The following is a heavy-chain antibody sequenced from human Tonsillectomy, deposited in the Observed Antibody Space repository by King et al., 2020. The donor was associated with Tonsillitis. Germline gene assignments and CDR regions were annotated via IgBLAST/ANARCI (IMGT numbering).Heavy chain of an antibody. CDR2: VYYTVNT. Sequence: QLQESGPGLVKPSETLSLTCTVSGGSISRSSYYWGWIRQPPGKGLEWIGSVYYTVNTYYNPSLKSRVTVSVYTSKNQFSLKLSSVTAADTAAYYCARHLPPGVDPWGQGTLVIVSS. CDR1: GGSISRSSYY. V-gene: IGHV4-39*01. D-gene: IGHD3-10*01. CDR3: ARHLPPGVDP. J-gene: IGHJ5*02.